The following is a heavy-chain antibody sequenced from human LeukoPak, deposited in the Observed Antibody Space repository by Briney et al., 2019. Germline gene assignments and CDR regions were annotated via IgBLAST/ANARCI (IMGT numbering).Heavy chain of an antibody. Sequence: SETLSLTCTVSGGSISSYYWSWIRQPAGKGLEWIGRVYTSGSTNYNPSLKSRVTMSVDTSKNQFSLKLSSVTAADTAVYYCAREDPNYYDSSGYSVDWGQGTLVTVSS. CDR3: AREDPNYYDSSGYSVD. D-gene: IGHD3-22*01. CDR1: GGSISSYY. CDR2: VYTSGST. V-gene: IGHV4-4*07. J-gene: IGHJ4*02.